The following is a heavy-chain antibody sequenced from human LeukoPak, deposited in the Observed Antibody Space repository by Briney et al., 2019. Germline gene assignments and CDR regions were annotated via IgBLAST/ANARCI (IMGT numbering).Heavy chain of an antibody. Sequence: PSETLSLTCTVSGGSINSHYWSWIRQPPGKGLEWIGDIYYKGNTNYNPSLKSRVTISVDTSKNQFSLKLSSVTAADTAVYYCARHPPYTAVWDYSYYYMDVWGKGTTVTVSS. CDR3: ARHPPYTAVWDYSYYYMDV. CDR2: IYYKGNT. J-gene: IGHJ6*03. CDR1: GGSINSHY. D-gene: IGHD5-18*01. V-gene: IGHV4-59*08.